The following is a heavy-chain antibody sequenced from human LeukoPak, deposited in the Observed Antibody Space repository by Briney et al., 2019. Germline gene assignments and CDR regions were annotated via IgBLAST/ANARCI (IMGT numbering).Heavy chain of an antibody. J-gene: IGHJ6*03. CDR1: GVTFSSYA. CDR2: ICGSGGST. D-gene: IGHD2-2*01. CDR3: AKGVPAANFYYYYYMDV. V-gene: IGHV3-23*01. Sequence: GGCLRLSCAASGVTFSSYAMSWVRQAPGRGLEWVSAICGSGGSTYYADSVKDRFTISRDNSKNTLYLQLNSLRAEDTAVYYCAKGVPAANFYYYYYMDVWGKGTTVTVSS.